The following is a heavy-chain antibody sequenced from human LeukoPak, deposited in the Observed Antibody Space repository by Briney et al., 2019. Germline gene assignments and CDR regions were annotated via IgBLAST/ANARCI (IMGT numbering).Heavy chain of an antibody. CDR3: ARDNSVGDNAWWFDP. V-gene: IGHV1-46*01. D-gene: IGHD1-26*01. J-gene: IGHJ5*02. CDR2: INPTGGST. Sequence: ASVKVSCKASGYTFTGYYMQWVRQAPGQGLEWMGLINPTGGSTGYAQKFQGRVTMTRDMSTSTDYMELSSLRSEGTAIYYCARDNSVGDNAWWFDPWGQGTLVTVSS. CDR1: GYTFTGYY.